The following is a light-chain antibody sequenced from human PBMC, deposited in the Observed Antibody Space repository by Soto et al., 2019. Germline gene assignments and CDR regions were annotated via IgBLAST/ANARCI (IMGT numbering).Light chain of an antibody. Sequence: QSVLTQPASVSGSPGQSITITCTGTSSDVGTYEFVSWYQQHPGKAPKLLIYDVTNRPSEVSYRFSGSKSGNTASLTISGLQAEDEADYYCISYTSSTVVFGGGTQLTVL. V-gene: IGLV2-14*03. CDR2: DVT. CDR3: ISYTSSTVV. CDR1: SSDVGTYEF. J-gene: IGLJ2*01.